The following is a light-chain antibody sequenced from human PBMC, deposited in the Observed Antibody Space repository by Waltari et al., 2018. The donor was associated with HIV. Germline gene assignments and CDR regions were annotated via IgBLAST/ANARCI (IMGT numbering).Light chain of an antibody. J-gene: IGLJ2*01. CDR3: QSYDSGLSGVI. CDR1: DSTIGAGYD. CDR2: TNC. V-gene: IGLV1-40*01. Sequence: QSVLTQPPSVSGAPGQRVTISCTGSDSTIGAGYDVHWFQQFPGTAPNLLIYTNCKRPSGVPDRFSAAKSGASDALAIAGLQVEDGADYYCQSYDSGLSGVICGGGTKLT.